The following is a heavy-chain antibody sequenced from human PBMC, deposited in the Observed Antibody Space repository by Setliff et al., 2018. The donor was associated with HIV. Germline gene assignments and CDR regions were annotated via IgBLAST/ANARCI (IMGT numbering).Heavy chain of an antibody. V-gene: IGHV3-21*04. J-gene: IGHJ5*01. CDR1: GFTFSTFW. CDR3: AKLREGHVYFQYDS. Sequence: GGSLRLSCAASGFTFSTFWMGWVRQAPGKGREWVSSISIGSGAAIYYAESVQGRFTVSRDNSKNSLYLQMDSLRAEDTAVYHCAKLREGHVYFQYDSWGHGTLVTVSS. CDR2: ISIGSGAAI. D-gene: IGHD3-9*01.